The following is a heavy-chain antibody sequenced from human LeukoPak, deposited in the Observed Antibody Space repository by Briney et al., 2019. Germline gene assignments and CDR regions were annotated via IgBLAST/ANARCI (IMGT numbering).Heavy chain of an antibody. CDR2: INPDSGGT. CDR1: GYPFTGYY. Sequence: ASVKVSCKASGYPFTGYYLHWVRQAPGQGLEWMEWINPDSGGTDYEQKFQGRVTMTRDTSISTAYMELSRLRSDDTAVYYCARTSGYDFGTDFDYWGQGTLVTVSS. J-gene: IGHJ4*02. CDR3: ARTSGYDFGTDFDY. V-gene: IGHV1-2*02. D-gene: IGHD5-12*01.